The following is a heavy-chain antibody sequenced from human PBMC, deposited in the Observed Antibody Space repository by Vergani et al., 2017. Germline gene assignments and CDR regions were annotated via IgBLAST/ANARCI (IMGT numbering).Heavy chain of an antibody. CDR1: GFTFDDYG. Sequence: EVQLVESGGGVVRPGGSLRLSCAASGFTFDDYGMSWVRQAPGKGLEWVSGINWNGGSTGYADSVKGRFTISRDNAKNSLYLQMNSLRAEDTALYYCAGWGGGSFGYSSGWYPYWGQGTLVTVSS. CDR2: INWNGGST. J-gene: IGHJ4*02. D-gene: IGHD6-19*01. V-gene: IGHV3-20*04. CDR3: AGWGGGSFGYSSGWYPY.